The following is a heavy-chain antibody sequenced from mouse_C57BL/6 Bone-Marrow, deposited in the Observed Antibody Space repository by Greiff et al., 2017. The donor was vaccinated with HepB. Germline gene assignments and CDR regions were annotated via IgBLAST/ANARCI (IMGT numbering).Heavy chain of an antibody. J-gene: IGHJ3*01. CDR3: ARDYGSSPAWFAY. CDR1: GYTFTSYW. CDR2: IDPSDSYT. Sequence: QVQLQQPGAELVMPGASVKLSCKASGYTFTSYWMHWVKQRPGQGLEWIGEIDPSDSYTNYNQKFKGKSTLTVDKSSSTAYMQLSSLTSEDSAVYDCARDYGSSPAWFAYWGQGTLVTVSA. D-gene: IGHD1-1*01. V-gene: IGHV1-69*01.